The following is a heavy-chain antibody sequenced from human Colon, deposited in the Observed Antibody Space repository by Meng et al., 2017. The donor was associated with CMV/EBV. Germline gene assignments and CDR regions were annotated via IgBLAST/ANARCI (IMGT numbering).Heavy chain of an antibody. V-gene: IGHV4-59*12. CDR3: AKELKGSDYFSSGD. Sequence: GSLRLPGTVSNGSLGNFDWAWVRQPPGKGLEWIGYIYSGGSNNYNPSLESRITMSVDTSKNQFSLTMNSVTAADTAVYYCAKELKGSDYFSSGDWGRGTLVTVSS. CDR2: IYSGGSN. CDR1: NGSLGNFD. D-gene: IGHD3-10*01. J-gene: IGHJ4*02.